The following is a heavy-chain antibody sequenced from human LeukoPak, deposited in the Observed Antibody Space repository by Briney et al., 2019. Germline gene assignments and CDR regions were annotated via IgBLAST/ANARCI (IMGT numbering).Heavy chain of an antibody. V-gene: IGHV3-53*01. CDR3: ARSQVVPAGDDAFDI. CDR2: IYSGGST. J-gene: IGHJ3*02. CDR1: GFTVSSNY. D-gene: IGHD2-2*01. Sequence: GGSLRLSCAASGFTVSSNYMSWVRQAPGKGLEWVSVIYSGGSTYYADSVKGRFTISRDNSKNTLYLQMNSLRAEDTAVYYCARSQVVPAGDDAFDIWGQGTMVTVSS.